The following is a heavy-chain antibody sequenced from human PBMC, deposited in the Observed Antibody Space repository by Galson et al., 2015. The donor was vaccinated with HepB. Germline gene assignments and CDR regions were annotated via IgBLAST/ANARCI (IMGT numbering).Heavy chain of an antibody. CDR1: GYTFTSYY. J-gene: IGHJ5*02. D-gene: IGHD3-3*01. V-gene: IGHV1-46*01. CDR2: INPSGGST. Sequence: QSGAEVKKPGESLRISCKASGYTFTSYYMHWVRQAPGQGLEWMGIINPSGGSTSYAQKFQGRVTMTRDTSTSTVYMELSSLRSEDTAVYYCAREDYDFWSGYPAVGWFDPWGQGTLVTVSS. CDR3: AREDYDFWSGYPAVGWFDP.